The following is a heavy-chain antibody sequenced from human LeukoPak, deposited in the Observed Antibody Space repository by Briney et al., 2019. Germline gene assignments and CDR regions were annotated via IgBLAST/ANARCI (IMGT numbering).Heavy chain of an antibody. V-gene: IGHV3-7*01. CDR1: GFTFSTYW. J-gene: IGHJ1*01. D-gene: IGHD5-12*01. CDR3: ARDSPGYGAYVS. Sequence: GGSRRLSWAASGFTFSTYWITWVRQAAGKGLEWVANIKEDGSREYYVDSVKGRFTISRDNAKNSLYLQMESLTAEATAVYYCARDSPGYGAYVSWGQGTLVSVSS. CDR2: IKEDGSRE.